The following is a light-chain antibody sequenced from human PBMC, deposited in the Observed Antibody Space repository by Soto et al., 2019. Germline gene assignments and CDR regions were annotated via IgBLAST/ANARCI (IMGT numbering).Light chain of an antibody. Sequence: DIQMTQSPSTLYASEGDRDTISCRASQSVSIWLAWYQQKPGRAPKLLIYKSSILESGVPSRFSGSGSGTEFTLTISSLQPDDFATYYCQQFNTSPWTFGQGTKVDIK. V-gene: IGKV1-5*03. CDR2: KSS. J-gene: IGKJ1*01. CDR1: QSVSIW. CDR3: QQFNTSPWT.